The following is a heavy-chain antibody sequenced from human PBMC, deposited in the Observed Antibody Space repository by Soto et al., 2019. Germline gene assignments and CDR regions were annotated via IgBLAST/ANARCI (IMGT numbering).Heavy chain of an antibody. J-gene: IGHJ6*02. CDR1: GFTVSSNA. Sequence: GGSLRLSCAASGFTVSSNAMSWVRQAPGKGLEWVSSISGSGDGTYYGDSVKGRFTISRDSSSSTLYLQINNLRDEDTAVYFCTKSRRSILMVYGFGGMDVWGQGTTVTVSS. V-gene: IGHV3-23*01. CDR3: TKSRRSILMVYGFGGMDV. CDR2: ISGSGDGT. D-gene: IGHD2-8*01.